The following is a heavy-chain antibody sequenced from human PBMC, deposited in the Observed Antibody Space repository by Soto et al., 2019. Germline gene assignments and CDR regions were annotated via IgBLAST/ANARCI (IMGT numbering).Heavy chain of an antibody. CDR2: IYSGGST. Sequence: GGSLRLSCAASGFTVSSNYMSWVRQAPGKGLEWVSVIYSGGSTHYADSVKGRFTISRDNSKNTLYLQMNSLRAEDTAVYYCARLGYSASSGHYSGPGPLLTVSS. J-gene: IGHJ4*02. CDR3: ARLGYSASSGHY. D-gene: IGHD3-22*01. CDR1: GFTVSSNY. V-gene: IGHV3-53*01.